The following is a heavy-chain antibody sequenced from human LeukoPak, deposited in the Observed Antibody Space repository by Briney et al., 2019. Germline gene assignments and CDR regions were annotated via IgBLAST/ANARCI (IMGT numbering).Heavy chain of an antibody. D-gene: IGHD6-13*01. CDR3: ARALIAAAGPDY. V-gene: IGHV1-69*04. CDR2: IIPILGIA. Sequence: SVKVSCKASGGTFSSYAISWVRQAPGQGLEWMGRIIPILGIANYAQKLQGRVTITADKSTSTAYMELSSLRSEDTAVYYCARALIAAAGPDYWGQGTLVTVSS. J-gene: IGHJ4*02. CDR1: GGTFSSYA.